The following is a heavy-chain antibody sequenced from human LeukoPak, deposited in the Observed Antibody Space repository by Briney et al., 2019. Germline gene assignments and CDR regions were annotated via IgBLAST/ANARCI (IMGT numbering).Heavy chain of an antibody. D-gene: IGHD4-17*01. V-gene: IGHV3-15*01. Sequence: GGSLSFSCAASGGTFSNTSMTWVRQAPGKGLDCVGQIQSGGTTDYTATVKGRFTISRDDSKSTLYLQMNSLKTDDTAVYYCTTNNYADYIPDYGGQGTLVTVSS. CDR2: IQSGGTT. J-gene: IGHJ4*02. CDR3: TTNNYADYIPDY. CDR1: GGTFSNTS.